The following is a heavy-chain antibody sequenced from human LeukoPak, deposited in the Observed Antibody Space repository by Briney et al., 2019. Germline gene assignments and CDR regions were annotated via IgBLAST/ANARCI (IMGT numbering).Heavy chain of an antibody. D-gene: IGHD2-2*02. Sequence: GGSLRLSCAASGFTFSSYAMRWVRQAPGKGLEWVSAISGSGGSTYYADSVKGRFTISRDNSKNTVYLQINSLRAEDTAVYYCTRDLYGRYSDYWGQGTLVTGSS. CDR2: ISGSGGST. J-gene: IGHJ4*02. CDR3: TRDLYGRYSDY. CDR1: GFTFSSYA. V-gene: IGHV3-23*01.